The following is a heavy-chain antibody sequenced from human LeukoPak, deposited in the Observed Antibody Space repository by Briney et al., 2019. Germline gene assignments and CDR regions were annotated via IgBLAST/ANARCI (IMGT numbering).Heavy chain of an antibody. J-gene: IGHJ6*02. CDR1: GGSMSGFC. D-gene: IGHD3-10*01. Sequence: KPSETLSLTCTVSGGSMSGFCWTWIWQPPGRELEWIGSIYYSGSSTKYNPSLKSRVTISVDTSKSQFSLNLNSATAADTAVYYCARTSRHFYGSGTNLTPWPAGMDVWGQGTTVTVSS. V-gene: IGHV4-59*01. CDR3: ARTSRHFYGSGTNLTPWPAGMDV. CDR2: IYYSGSST.